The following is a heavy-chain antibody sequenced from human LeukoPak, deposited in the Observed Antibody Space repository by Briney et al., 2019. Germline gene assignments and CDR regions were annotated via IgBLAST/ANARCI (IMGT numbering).Heavy chain of an antibody. D-gene: IGHD2-15*01. CDR2: ISGSGGST. J-gene: IGHJ4*02. Sequence: GGSLRLSCAASGFTFSSYAMSWVRQAPGKGLEWVSAISGSGGSTYYADSVKGRFTISRDNSKNTLYLQMNSLRAEDTAVYYCAKDRLSQYCSGGSSYGRYFDYWGQGTLVTVSS. CDR1: GFTFSSYA. CDR3: AKDRLSQYCSGGSSYGRYFDY. V-gene: IGHV3-23*01.